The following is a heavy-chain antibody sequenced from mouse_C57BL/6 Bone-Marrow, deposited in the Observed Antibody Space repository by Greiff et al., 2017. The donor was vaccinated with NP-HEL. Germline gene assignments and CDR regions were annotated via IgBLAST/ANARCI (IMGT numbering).Heavy chain of an antibody. J-gene: IGHJ2*01. Sequence: QVQLQQSGAELVKPGASVKMSCKASGYTFTSYWITWVKQRPGHGLEWIGDIYPGSGSTNYNEKFKSKATLTVDTSSSTAYMQLSSLTSEDSAVYYCARRRVTTAPYYFDYWGQGTTLTVSS. CDR2: IYPGSGST. CDR1: GYTFTSYW. V-gene: IGHV1-55*01. CDR3: ARRRVTTAPYYFDY. D-gene: IGHD1-2*01.